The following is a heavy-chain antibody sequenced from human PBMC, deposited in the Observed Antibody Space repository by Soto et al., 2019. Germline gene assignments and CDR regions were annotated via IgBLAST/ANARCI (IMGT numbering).Heavy chain of an antibody. D-gene: IGHD3-16*01. CDR1: GYIFGNYV. CDR3: VMVDNYVTPTPQDV. J-gene: IGHJ6*04. CDR2: ISPYTGNT. Sequence: QVQLVQPGDEVKKPGASVKVSCKSSGYIFGNYVIAWVRQAPGQVLEWVGWISPYTGNTHSATKVQGRLTLTTDTSTSTAYMDLGSLTSDDTAVYYCVMVDNYVTPTPQDVWGEGTTVTVSS. V-gene: IGHV1-18*01.